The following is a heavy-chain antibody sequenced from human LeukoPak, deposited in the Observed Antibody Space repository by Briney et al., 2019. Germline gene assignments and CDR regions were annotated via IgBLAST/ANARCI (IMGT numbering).Heavy chain of an antibody. CDR2: IYHRGST. V-gene: IGHV4-61*08. J-gene: IGHJ4*02. Sequence: SETLSLTCTVSGGSISSGGYYWSWIRQPPGKGLEWIGYIYHRGSTNYNSSLKSRVSISVDTSKNQFYLKLTSVTAADTAVYYCARLDSGYGKYYFDYWGQGTLVTVSS. CDR1: GGSISSGGYY. CDR3: ARLDSGYGKYYFDY. D-gene: IGHD5-12*01.